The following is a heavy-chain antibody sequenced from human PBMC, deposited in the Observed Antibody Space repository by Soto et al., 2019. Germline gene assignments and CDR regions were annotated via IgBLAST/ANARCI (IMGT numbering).Heavy chain of an antibody. D-gene: IGHD2-15*01. Sequence: GGSLRLSCAASGFTFSSYAMSWVRQAPGKGLEWVSAISGSGGSTYYADSVKGRFTISRDNSKNTLYLQMNSLRAEDTAVYYCAKGGVVVVAATHWFDPWGQGTLVTVSS. CDR1: GFTFSSYA. CDR3: AKGGVVVVAATHWFDP. V-gene: IGHV3-23*01. CDR2: ISGSGGST. J-gene: IGHJ5*02.